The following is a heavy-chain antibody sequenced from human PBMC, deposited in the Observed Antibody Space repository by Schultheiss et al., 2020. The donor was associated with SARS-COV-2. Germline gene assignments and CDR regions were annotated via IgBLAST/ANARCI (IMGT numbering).Heavy chain of an antibody. CDR3: ARDRYYYGIDV. J-gene: IGHJ6*02. CDR2: IYHSGST. D-gene: IGHD5-24*01. Sequence: SETLSLTCTVSGGSISSYYWSWIRQPPGKGLEWIGSIYHSGSTYYNPSLKSRVTMSVDTSKNQFSLKLSSVTAADTAVYYCARDRYYYGIDVWGQGTTVTVSS. V-gene: IGHV4-59*04. CDR1: GGSISSYY.